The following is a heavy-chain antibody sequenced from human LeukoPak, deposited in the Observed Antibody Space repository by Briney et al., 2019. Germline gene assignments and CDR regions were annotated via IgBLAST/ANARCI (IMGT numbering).Heavy chain of an antibody. D-gene: IGHD3-3*01. CDR1: GGSFSGYY. Sequence: SETLSLTCAVYGGSFSGYYWSWIRQPPGKGLEWIGEINHSGSTNYNPSLKSRVTISVDTSKNQFSLKLSSVTAADTAVYYCARSAGDYDFWSGYYTRYFDYWGQGTLVTVSS. J-gene: IGHJ4*02. CDR3: ARSAGDYDFWSGYYTRYFDY. V-gene: IGHV4-34*01. CDR2: INHSGST.